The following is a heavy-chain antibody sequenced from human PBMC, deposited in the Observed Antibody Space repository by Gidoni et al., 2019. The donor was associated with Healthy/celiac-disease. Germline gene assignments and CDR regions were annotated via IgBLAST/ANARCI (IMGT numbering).Heavy chain of an antibody. CDR3: ANGGPATGAFDI. CDR1: GFTLDDYT. V-gene: IGHV3-43*01. CDR2: ISWDGGST. D-gene: IGHD3-16*01. Sequence: EVQLVESGGVVVQPGGSLRLSCAASGFTLDDYTMHWVRQAPGKGLEWVSLISWDGGSTYYADSVKGRFTISRDNSKNSLYLQMNSLRTEDTALYYCANGGPATGAFDIWGQGTMVTVSS. J-gene: IGHJ3*02.